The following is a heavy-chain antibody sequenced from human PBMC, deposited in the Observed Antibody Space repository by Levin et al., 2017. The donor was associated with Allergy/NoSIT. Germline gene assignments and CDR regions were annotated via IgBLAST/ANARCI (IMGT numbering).Heavy chain of an antibody. Sequence: GSLRLSCTVSGGSISSYYWSWIRQPPGKGLEWIGYIYYSGSTNYNPSLKSRVTISVDTSKNQFSLKLSSVTAADTAVYYCARVGMDYDILTGYYTHWYFDLWGRGTLVTVSS. CDR2: IYYSGST. CDR3: ARVGMDYDILTGYYTHWYFDL. J-gene: IGHJ2*01. V-gene: IGHV4-59*01. CDR1: GGSISSYY. D-gene: IGHD3-9*01.